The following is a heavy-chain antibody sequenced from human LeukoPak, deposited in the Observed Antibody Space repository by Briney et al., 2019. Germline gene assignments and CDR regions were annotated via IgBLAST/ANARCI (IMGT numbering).Heavy chain of an antibody. J-gene: IGHJ4*02. CDR2: INAYNGNT. V-gene: IGHV1-18*01. CDR1: GYTFNRNV. D-gene: IGHD1-26*01. CDR3: ARQSGNYYMIDY. Sequence: ASVKVSCKASGYTFNRNVFSWVRQAPGQGLERVGGINAYNGNTNYAPKLQDRVIMTTDTSTSTAYMELRSLRSDDTAVYYCARQSGNYYMIDYWGQGTLVTVSS.